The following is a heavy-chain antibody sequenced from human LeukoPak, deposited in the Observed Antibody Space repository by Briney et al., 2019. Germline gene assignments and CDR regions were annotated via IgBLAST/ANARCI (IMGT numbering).Heavy chain of an antibody. D-gene: IGHD3-22*01. Sequence: GASVKVSCKASGGTFSSYAISWVRQAPGQGLEWMGWISAYNGNTNYAQKLQGRVTMTTDTSTSTAYMELRSLRPDDTAVYYCARVLLDSSGYYEETYYYGMDVWGQGTTVTVSS. CDR3: ARVLLDSSGYYEETYYYGMDV. CDR2: ISAYNGNT. CDR1: GGTFSSYA. V-gene: IGHV1-18*01. J-gene: IGHJ6*02.